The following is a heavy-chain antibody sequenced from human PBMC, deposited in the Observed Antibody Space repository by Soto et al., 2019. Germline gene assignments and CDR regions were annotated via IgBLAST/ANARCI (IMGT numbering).Heavy chain of an antibody. J-gene: IGHJ4*02. CDR2: ISSSSTTI. CDR3: ARSPYYYDSSNYYGY. V-gene: IGHV3-48*02. D-gene: IGHD3-22*01. Sequence: GGSLRLCCAASEVTFSNYAMSWVRQAPGKGLEWVSYISSSSTTIYYADSVKGRFTIFRDNAKNSLYLQLNSLRDEDTAVYYCARSPYYYDSSNYYGYWGQGTLVTVSS. CDR1: EVTFSNYA.